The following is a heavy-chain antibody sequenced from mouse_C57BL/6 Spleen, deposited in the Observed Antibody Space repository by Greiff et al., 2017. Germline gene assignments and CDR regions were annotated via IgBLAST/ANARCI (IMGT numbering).Heavy chain of an antibody. CDR2: LVPEDGET. D-gene: IGHD1-1*01. CDR1: GFNIKDYY. Sequence: EVKLVESGAELVKPGASVKLSCTASGFNIKDYYMHWVKQRTEQGLEGIGRLVPEDGETKYAPKFQGKATITADTSSNTAYLQLSSLTSEDTAVYYCAKSSITTVVAEGAMDYWGQGTSVTVSS. CDR3: AKSSITTVVAEGAMDY. J-gene: IGHJ4*01. V-gene: IGHV14-2*01.